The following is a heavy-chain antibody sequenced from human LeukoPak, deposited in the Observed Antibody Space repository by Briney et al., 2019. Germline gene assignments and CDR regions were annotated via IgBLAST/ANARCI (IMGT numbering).Heavy chain of an antibody. D-gene: IGHD1-26*01. CDR1: GFTFSTYS. V-gene: IGHV3-21*01. Sequence: PGGSVRLSCAASGFTFSTYSVNWVRQTPGKGLEWVSSISGSSGYIYYADSVKGRFTTSRDNAKNSLYLQMNSLRAEDTAVYYCARGHSGSYQRTDAFDIWGQGTMVTVSS. CDR3: ARGHSGSYQRTDAFDI. CDR2: ISGSSGYI. J-gene: IGHJ3*02.